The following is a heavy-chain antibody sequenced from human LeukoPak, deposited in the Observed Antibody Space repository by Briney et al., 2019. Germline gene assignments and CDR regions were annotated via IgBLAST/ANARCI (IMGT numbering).Heavy chain of an antibody. V-gene: IGHV3-30-3*01. J-gene: IGHJ4*02. CDR2: ISYDGSNK. CDR1: GFTFSSYA. D-gene: IGHD6-13*01. CDR3: ARAFKGHIAAAPAGY. Sequence: GGSLRLSCAASGFTFSSYAMHWVRQAPGKGLEWVAVISYDGSNKYYADSVKGRFTISRDNSKNTLYLQMNSLRAEDTAVYYCARAFKGHIAAAPAGYWGQGPLVTVSS.